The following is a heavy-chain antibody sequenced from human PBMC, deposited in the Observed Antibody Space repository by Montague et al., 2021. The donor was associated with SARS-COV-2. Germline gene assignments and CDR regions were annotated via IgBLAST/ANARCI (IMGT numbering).Heavy chain of an antibody. CDR2: IHYSGST. Sequence: SETLSLTCTVSGGSISGSNYYWGWIRQPPGKGLEWIGTIHYSGSTCYKPSLKSRVTTSLDTSKNQFSLKLSSVTAADTAVYYCARGDFGVVIIPYYYYYMGVWGKGTTVTVSS. D-gene: IGHD3-3*01. V-gene: IGHV4-39*01. CDR3: ARGDFGVVIIPYYYYYMGV. CDR1: GGSISGSNYY. J-gene: IGHJ6*03.